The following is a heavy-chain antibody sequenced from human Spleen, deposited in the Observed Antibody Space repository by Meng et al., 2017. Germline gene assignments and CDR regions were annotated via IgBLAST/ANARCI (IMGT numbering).Heavy chain of an antibody. CDR1: GFTFSSYE. CDR2: ISSGGSTI. Sequence: GESLKISCAASGFTFSSYEMNWVRQAPGKGLEWLSYISSGGSTIYYADSVKGRFAISRDNAKNSLYLQMNSLRDEDTAVYYCASCYFSGYFDLWGRGTVVTVSS. V-gene: IGHV3-48*03. J-gene: IGHJ2*01. D-gene: IGHD2-15*01. CDR3: ASCYFSGYFDL.